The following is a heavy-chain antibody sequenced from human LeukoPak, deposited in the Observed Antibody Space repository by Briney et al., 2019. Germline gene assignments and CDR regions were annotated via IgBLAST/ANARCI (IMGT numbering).Heavy chain of an antibody. CDR3: ASGTHYDSSGYYYSGYYFDY. D-gene: IGHD3-22*01. CDR2: IIPIFGTA. V-gene: IGHV1-69*13. CDR1: GGTFSSYA. Sequence: GASVKVSCKASGGTFSSYAISWVRQAPGQGLEWMGGIIPIFGTANYAQKFQGRVTITADESTSTAYMELSSLRSEDTGVYYCASGTHYDSSGYYYSGYYFDYWGQGTLVTVSS. J-gene: IGHJ4*02.